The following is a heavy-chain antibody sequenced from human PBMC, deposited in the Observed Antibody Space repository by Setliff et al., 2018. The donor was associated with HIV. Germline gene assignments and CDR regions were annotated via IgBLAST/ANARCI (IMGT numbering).Heavy chain of an antibody. Sequence: GASVKVSCKVSGHTLTELSMHWVRQAPGKGLEWMGGFDPEDAETIYAQNFQGRVTMTEDTSTDTAYMELSSLRSEDTAFYYCTTDGSYDILTGPTPGAFDIWGQGTMVT. J-gene: IGHJ3*02. V-gene: IGHV1-24*01. CDR3: TTDGSYDILTGPTPGAFDI. CDR2: FDPEDAET. CDR1: GHTLTELS. D-gene: IGHD3-9*01.